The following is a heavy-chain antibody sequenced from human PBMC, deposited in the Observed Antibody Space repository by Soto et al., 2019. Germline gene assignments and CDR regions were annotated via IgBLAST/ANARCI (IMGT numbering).Heavy chain of an antibody. V-gene: IGHV3-33*01. CDR1: GFTFSSYG. J-gene: IGHJ6*02. D-gene: IGHD2-2*01. CDR2: IWYDGSNK. CDR3: ARDQYCSSTSCPSGDYYYYGMDV. Sequence: SLRLSCAASGFTFSSYGMHWVRQAPGKGLEWVAVIWYDGSNKYYADSVKGRFTISRDNSKNTLYLQMNSLRAEDTAVYYCARDQYCSSTSCPSGDYYYYGMDVWGQGTTVTVSS.